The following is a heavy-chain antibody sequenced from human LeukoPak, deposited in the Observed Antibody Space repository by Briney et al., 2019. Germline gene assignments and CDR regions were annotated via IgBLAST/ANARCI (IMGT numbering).Heavy chain of an antibody. V-gene: IGHV4-39*01. CDR3: ARHAVLDWWELPSYFDY. CDR1: GGSISSSSYY. J-gene: IGHJ4*02. Sequence: SETLSLTCTVSGGSISSSSYYWGWIRQPPGKGLEWIGSIYYSGSTYYNPSLKSRVTISVDTSKNQFSLKLSSVTAADTAVYYCARHAVLDWWELPSYFDYWGQGTLVTVSS. D-gene: IGHD3/OR15-3a*01. CDR2: IYYSGST.